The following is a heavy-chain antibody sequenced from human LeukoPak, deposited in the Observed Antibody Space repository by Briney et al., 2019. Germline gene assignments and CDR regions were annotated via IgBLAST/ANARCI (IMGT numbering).Heavy chain of an antibody. V-gene: IGHV3-74*01. CDR1: GLTFSSYW. D-gene: IGHD6-19*01. CDR2: INSDGSST. Sequence: GGSLRLSCAASGLTFSSYWMHWVRQAPGKGLVWVSRINSDGSSTSYADSVKGRFTISRDNAKNTLYLQMNSLRAEDTAVYYCARGGARLVRGLDYWGRGTLVTVSS. J-gene: IGHJ4*02. CDR3: ARGGARLVRGLDY.